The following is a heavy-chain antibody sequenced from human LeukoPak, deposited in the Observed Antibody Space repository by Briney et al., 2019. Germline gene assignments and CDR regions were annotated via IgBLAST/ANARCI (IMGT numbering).Heavy chain of an antibody. V-gene: IGHV4-39*07. J-gene: IGHJ4*02. Sequence: SETLSLTCTVSGGSMSSSPYYWGWIRQPPGKGLEWIGNIYYSGSTYYNPSLKSRVTISLDTSKNQFSLKLNSVTAADTAVYYCATPGDQWLVYVYWGQGTLLTVSS. CDR2: IYYSGST. CDR1: GGSMSSSPYY. D-gene: IGHD6-19*01. CDR3: ATPGDQWLVYVY.